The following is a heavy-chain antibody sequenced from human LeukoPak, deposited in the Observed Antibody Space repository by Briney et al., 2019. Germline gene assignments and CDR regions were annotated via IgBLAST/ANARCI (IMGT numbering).Heavy chain of an antibody. CDR1: GGTFSSYA. V-gene: IGHV1-69*13. CDR3: ARGLYSSSWYLAY. D-gene: IGHD6-13*01. J-gene: IGHJ4*02. Sequence: PSVKVSCKASGGTFSSYAISWVRQAPGQGLEWMGGIIPIFGTAYYAQKFQGRVTITADESTSIAYMELSSLRSEDTAVYYCARGLYSSSWYLAYWGQGTLVTVSS. CDR2: IIPIFGTA.